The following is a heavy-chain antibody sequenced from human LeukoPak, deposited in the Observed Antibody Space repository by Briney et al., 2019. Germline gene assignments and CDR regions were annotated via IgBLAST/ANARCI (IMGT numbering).Heavy chain of an antibody. CDR1: GYTFTSYD. V-gene: IGHV1-8*01. Sequence: ASVKVSCKASGYTFTSYDINWVRQPTGQGLEWMGWMNPNSGNTGYAQKFQGRVTMTRNTSISTAYMELSSLRSEDTAVYYCARILRCSGGSCYFGYWGQGTLVTVSS. CDR2: MNPNSGNT. D-gene: IGHD2-15*01. J-gene: IGHJ4*02. CDR3: ARILRCSGGSCYFGY.